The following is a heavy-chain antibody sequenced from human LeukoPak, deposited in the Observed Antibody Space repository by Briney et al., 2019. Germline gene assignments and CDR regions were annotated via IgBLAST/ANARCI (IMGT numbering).Heavy chain of an antibody. J-gene: IGHJ4*02. CDR3: AIMYSSSWYYFDY. V-gene: IGHV4-59*01. Sequence: PSETLSLTCTVSGGSISSYYWSWIRQPPGKGLEWIGYIYYSGSTNYNPSLKSRVTISVDTSKNQFSLKLSSVTAADTAVYYCAIMYSSSWYYFDYWGQGTLVTVSS. D-gene: IGHD6-13*01. CDR1: GGSISSYY. CDR2: IYYSGST.